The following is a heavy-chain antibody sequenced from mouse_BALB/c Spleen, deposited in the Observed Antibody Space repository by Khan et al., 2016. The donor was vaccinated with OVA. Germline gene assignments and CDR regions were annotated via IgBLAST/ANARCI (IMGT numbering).Heavy chain of an antibody. J-gene: IGHJ3*01. D-gene: IGHD2-14*01. V-gene: IGHV1-4*01. CDR3: AKEGAYYRSDGWFAY. CDR1: GYTFTSYT. Sequence: LQQSGAELTRPGASVKMSCKASGYTFTSYTMHWVKQRPGQGLEWIGYINPVSDYTNYNQNFKHKATLTADKSSSTAYMQLRSLTSEDSAVYYCAKEGAYYRSDGWFAYWGQGTLVTVST. CDR2: INPVSDYT.